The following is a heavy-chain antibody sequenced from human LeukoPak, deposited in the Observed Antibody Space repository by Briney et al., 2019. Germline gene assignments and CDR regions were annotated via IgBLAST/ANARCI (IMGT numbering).Heavy chain of an antibody. CDR2: IYITGST. CDR1: GGSIKSYY. CDR3: ARDPGDYYYGMDV. Sequence: KSSETLSLTCTVSGGSIKSYYWGWVRQPAGKELEWIGHIYITGSTNYSPSLKSRVTMSVDTSKNQFSLKLRSVTASDTAVYYCARDPGDYYYGMDVWGQGTTVTVSS. J-gene: IGHJ6*02. V-gene: IGHV4-4*07.